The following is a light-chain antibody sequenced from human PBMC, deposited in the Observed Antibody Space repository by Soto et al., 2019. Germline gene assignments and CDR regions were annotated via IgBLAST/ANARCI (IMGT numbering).Light chain of an antibody. V-gene: IGKV1-5*03. CDR3: QHYNSYSEA. CDR2: KAS. Sequence: RCTITCRSSQTISSWLAWYQQKPGKAPKLLIYKASTLKSGVPSRFSGSGSVIDFTLTISSLQPEAFQTYYSQHYNSYSEAFGEGTKVDIK. CDR1: QTISSW. J-gene: IGKJ1*01.